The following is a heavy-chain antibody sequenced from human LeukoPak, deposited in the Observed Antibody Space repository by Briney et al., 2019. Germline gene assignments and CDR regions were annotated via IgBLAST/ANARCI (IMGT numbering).Heavy chain of an antibody. J-gene: IGHJ4*02. V-gene: IGHV4-38-2*02. CDR1: GYSISSGYY. CDR2: IYHSGST. CDR3: ARVGSGGAWFDF. D-gene: IGHD6-19*01. Sequence: SETLSLTCTVSGYSISSGYYWGWIRQPPGKGLEWIGSIYHSGSTYYNPSLKSRVTISVDTSKNQFSLKMTSVTAADTAVYFCARVGSGGAWFDFWGQGTLATVSS.